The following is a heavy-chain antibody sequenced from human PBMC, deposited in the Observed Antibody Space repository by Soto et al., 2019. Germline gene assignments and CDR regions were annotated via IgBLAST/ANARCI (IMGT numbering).Heavy chain of an antibody. CDR1: GGSISSSTYY. V-gene: IGHV4-39*01. Sequence: QLQLQESGPGLVKPSETLSLTCTVSGGSISSSTYYWGWIRQPPGNGLEWIGNSYQSGSTYYNLSLKSRVTISVDTSKNQFSLKLISVTAADTAVYYCATLLKGDYWGQGTLVTVSS. D-gene: IGHD2-15*01. CDR2: SYQSGST. CDR3: ATLLKGDY. J-gene: IGHJ4*02.